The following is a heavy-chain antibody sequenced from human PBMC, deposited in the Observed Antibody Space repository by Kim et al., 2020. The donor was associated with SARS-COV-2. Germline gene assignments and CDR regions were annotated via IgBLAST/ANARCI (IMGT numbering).Heavy chain of an antibody. D-gene: IGHD6-13*01. Sequence: GGSLRLSCVASGFTLSTFGMHWVRQAPGKGLEWVALITYDGNNISYADSVKGRFTISRDNSKNTLYLQMNSLRPDDTAVYYCAKGRQQHLVHDWGGMDVWGQGTAVTVSS. CDR1: GFTLSTFG. CDR3: AKGRQQHLVHDWGGMDV. V-gene: IGHV3-30*18. CDR2: ITYDGNNI. J-gene: IGHJ6*02.